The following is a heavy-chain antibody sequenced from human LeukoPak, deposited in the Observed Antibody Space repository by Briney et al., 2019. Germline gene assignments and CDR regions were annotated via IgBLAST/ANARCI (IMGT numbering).Heavy chain of an antibody. Sequence: GSLRLSCAASGFPFSSYAMSWVRQAPGKGRELVSAISGSGCRKYYGDSVKGRFTISRDNSKNTLYLQMNSLRAEDTAVYYCAKDRPHYNYDILTGYLYYFDYWGQGTLVTVSS. CDR1: GFPFSSYA. CDR3: AKDRPHYNYDILTGYLYYFDY. D-gene: IGHD3-9*01. J-gene: IGHJ4*02. CDR2: ISGSGCRK. V-gene: IGHV3-23*01.